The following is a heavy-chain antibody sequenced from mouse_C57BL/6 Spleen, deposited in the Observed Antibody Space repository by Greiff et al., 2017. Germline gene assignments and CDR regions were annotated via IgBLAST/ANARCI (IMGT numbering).Heavy chain of an antibody. CDR3: ARPQTAQAPWFAY. CDR1: GYTFTSYW. Sequence: VQLQQPGDELVRPGSSVKLSCKASGYTFTSYWMHWVKQRPIQGLEWIGNIDPSDSETHYNQKFKDKATLTVDKSSSTAYMQLSSLTSEDSAVYYCARPQTAQAPWFAYWGQGTLVTVSA. J-gene: IGHJ3*01. CDR2: IDPSDSET. V-gene: IGHV1-52*01. D-gene: IGHD3-2*02.